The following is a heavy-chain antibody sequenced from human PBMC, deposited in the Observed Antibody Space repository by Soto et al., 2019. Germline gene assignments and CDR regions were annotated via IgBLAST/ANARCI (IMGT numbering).Heavy chain of an antibody. D-gene: IGHD2-8*01. CDR2: ISGSGGST. CDR1: GFTFSSYA. J-gene: IGHJ6*02. V-gene: IGHV3-23*01. Sequence: EVQLLESGGGLVQPGGSLRLSCAASGFTFSSYAMSWVRQAPGKGLEWVSAISGSGGSTYYADSVKGRFTISRDNSKNTLYLQMNSLRAEDTAVYYCARDYNAVTPSYYYYYGMDVWGQGTTVTVSS. CDR3: ARDYNAVTPSYYYYYGMDV.